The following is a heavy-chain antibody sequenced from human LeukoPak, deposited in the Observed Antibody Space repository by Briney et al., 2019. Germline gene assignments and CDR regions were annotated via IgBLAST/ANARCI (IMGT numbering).Heavy chain of an antibody. J-gene: IGHJ6*02. CDR2: IYSGGST. CDR1: GFTVSSNY. D-gene: IGHD5-18*01. V-gene: IGHV3-53*01. Sequence: PGGSLRLSCAASGFTVSSNYMSWVRQAPGKGLEWVSVIYSGGSTYYADSVKGRFTISRDNSKNTLYLQMNSLRAEDTAVYYCASRGRGYSYDGSYYGMDVWGQGTTVTVSS. CDR3: ASRGRGYSYDGSYYGMDV.